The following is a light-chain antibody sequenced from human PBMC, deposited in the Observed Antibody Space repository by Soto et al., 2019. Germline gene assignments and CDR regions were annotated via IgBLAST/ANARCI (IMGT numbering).Light chain of an antibody. CDR2: AAS. J-gene: IGKJ5*01. V-gene: IGKV1-9*01. CDR3: QQLNSYLFT. Sequence: IQLTQSPSSLSASVGDIVTITCRASQGISSYLSFYQQKPGKAPKLLIYAASTLQSGVPSRFSGSGSGTDFTLTISSLQPEDFATYYCQQLNSYLFTFGQGTRLEIK. CDR1: QGISSY.